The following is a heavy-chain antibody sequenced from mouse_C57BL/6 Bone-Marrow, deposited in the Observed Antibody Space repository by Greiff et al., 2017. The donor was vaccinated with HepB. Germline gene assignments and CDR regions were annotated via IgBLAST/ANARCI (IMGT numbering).Heavy chain of an antibody. CDR3: ARRGYYYGSSPFAMDY. J-gene: IGHJ4*01. V-gene: IGHV5-6*02. CDR1: GFTFSSYG. CDR2: ISSGGSYT. D-gene: IGHD1-1*01. Sequence: EVNVVESGGDLVKPGGSLKLSCAASGFTFSSYGMSWVRQTPDKRLEWVATISSGGSYTYYPDSVNGRFTISRDNAKNTLYLQMSRLKSEDTAMYYCARRGYYYGSSPFAMDYWGQGTSVTVSS.